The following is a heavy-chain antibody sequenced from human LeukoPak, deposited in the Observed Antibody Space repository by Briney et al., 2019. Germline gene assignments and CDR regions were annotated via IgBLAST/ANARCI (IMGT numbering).Heavy chain of an antibody. V-gene: IGHV3-73*01. J-gene: IGHJ5*02. D-gene: IGHD2-15*01. CDR3: TRAVPIGYYSGGSCHPFDP. CDR2: IRSKANSYAT. Sequence: GGSLRLSCAASGFTFSGSAMHWVRQASGKGLEWVGRIRSKANSYATAYAASVKGRFTISRDDSKNTAYLQMNSLKTEDTAVYYCTRAVPIGYYSGGSCHPFDPWGQGTLVTVSS. CDR1: GFTFSGSA.